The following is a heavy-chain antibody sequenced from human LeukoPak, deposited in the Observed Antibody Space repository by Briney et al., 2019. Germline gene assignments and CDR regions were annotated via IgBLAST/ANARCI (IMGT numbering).Heavy chain of an antibody. CDR3: AITHCSSTSCYTGYFQH. CDR2: IIPIFGTA. Sequence: SVKVSCKASGGTFSSYAISWVRQAPGQGLEWMGGIIPIFGTANYAQKFQGRVTITTDESTSTAYMELSSLRSEDTAVYYCAITHCSSTSCYTGYFQHWGQGTLVTVSS. D-gene: IGHD2-2*02. V-gene: IGHV1-69*05. J-gene: IGHJ1*01. CDR1: GGTFSSYA.